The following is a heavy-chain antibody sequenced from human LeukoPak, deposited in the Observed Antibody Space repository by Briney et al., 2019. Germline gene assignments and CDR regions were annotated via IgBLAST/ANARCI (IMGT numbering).Heavy chain of an antibody. J-gene: IGHJ5*02. D-gene: IGHD3-10*01. CDR1: GFTFSRYA. CDR2: ISGSGGST. CDR3: AKDTDGSGTFYGRPPNWFYP. V-gene: IGHV3-23*01. Sequence: GGSLRLSCAASGFTFSRYAMSWVRQAPGEGLEWVSAISGSGGSTYYADSGKGRFTISRDNSKNTLYLQVNSLRAEDTAVYYCAKDTDGSGTFYGRPPNWFYPWGQGTLVTVSS.